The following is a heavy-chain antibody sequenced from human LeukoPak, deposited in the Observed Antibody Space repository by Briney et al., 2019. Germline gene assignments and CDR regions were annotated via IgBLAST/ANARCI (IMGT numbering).Heavy chain of an antibody. Sequence: GGSLRLSCAASGFTFSDYYMSWIRQAPGKRLEWVSYISSSGSTIYYADSVKGRFTISRDNAKNSLYLQMNSLRAEDTAVYYCARVLGKQYSTGFDPWGQGTLVTVSS. CDR2: ISSSGSTI. J-gene: IGHJ5*02. CDR3: ARVLGKQYSTGFDP. CDR1: GFTFSDYY. D-gene: IGHD7-27*01. V-gene: IGHV3-11*01.